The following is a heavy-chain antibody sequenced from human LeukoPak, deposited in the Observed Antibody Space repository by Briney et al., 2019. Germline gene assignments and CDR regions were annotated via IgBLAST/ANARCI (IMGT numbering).Heavy chain of an antibody. V-gene: IGHV3-30-3*01. CDR1: GFTFSNYA. Sequence: GGSLRLSCAASGFTFSNYAMHWVRQAPGKGLEWVAVTSYDGSNKYYADSVKGRFTISRDNSKNTLYLQMNSLRTEDTAVYYCARDGGTIFGVITGDYWGQGTLVTVSS. CDR2: TSYDGSNK. J-gene: IGHJ4*02. D-gene: IGHD3-3*01. CDR3: ARDGGTIFGVITGDY.